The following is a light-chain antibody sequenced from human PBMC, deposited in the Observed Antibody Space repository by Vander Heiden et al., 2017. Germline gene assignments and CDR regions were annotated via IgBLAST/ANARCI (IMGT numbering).Light chain of an antibody. CDR1: QSVASN. CDR3: QHDNNWPLT. J-gene: IGKJ4*01. CDR2: GAS. Sequence: EIVMTQSQATLSVSPGEKATLSCRAIQSVASNLAWDQHKPGQAPRLLIYGASTRATGLPGRFSVSGFGTEFTLTIGSVPSDDFAFYYCQHDNNWPLTFGGGTKVEIK. V-gene: IGKV3-15*01.